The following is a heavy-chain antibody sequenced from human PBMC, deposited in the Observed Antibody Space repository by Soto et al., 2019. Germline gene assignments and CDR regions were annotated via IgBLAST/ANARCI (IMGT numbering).Heavy chain of an antibody. Sequence: SETLSLTCTVSGGSISSGGYYWSWIRQHPGKGLEWIGYIYYSGSTYYNKSLKSRVTISVDTSKNQFSLKLSSVTAADTAVYYCARTTYESDIVVVPAASGWFDPWGQGTLVTVS. CDR1: GGSISSGGYY. D-gene: IGHD2-2*01. CDR2: IYYSGST. J-gene: IGHJ5*02. CDR3: ARTTYESDIVVVPAASGWFDP. V-gene: IGHV4-31*03.